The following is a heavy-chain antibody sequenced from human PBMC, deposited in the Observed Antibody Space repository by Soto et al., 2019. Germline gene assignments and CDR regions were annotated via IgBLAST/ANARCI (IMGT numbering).Heavy chain of an antibody. V-gene: IGHV3-30-3*01. Sequence: QVQLVESGGGVVQPGRSLRLSCAASGFTFSSYAMHWVRQAPGKGLEWEAVISYDGSNKYYADSVKGRFTISRDNSKNTLYLQMNSLRAEDTAVYYYARGKRQGVRTKDYYYGMDVWGQGTTVTVSS. CDR3: ARGKRQGVRTKDYYYGMDV. D-gene: IGHD3-10*01. J-gene: IGHJ6*02. CDR2: ISYDGSNK. CDR1: GFTFSSYA.